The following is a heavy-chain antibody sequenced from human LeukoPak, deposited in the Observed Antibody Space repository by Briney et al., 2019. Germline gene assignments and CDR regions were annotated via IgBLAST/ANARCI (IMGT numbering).Heavy chain of an antibody. Sequence: SETLSLTCTVSGGSISSGDYYWSWIRQPPGKGLEWIGYIYYSGSTHYNPSLKSRVTISVDTSKNQFSLKLSSVTAADTAVYYCASEGSSGYVDYWGQGTLVTVSS. CDR1: GGSISSGDYY. D-gene: IGHD5-12*01. J-gene: IGHJ4*02. V-gene: IGHV4-30-4*01. CDR3: ASEGSSGYVDY. CDR2: IYYSGST.